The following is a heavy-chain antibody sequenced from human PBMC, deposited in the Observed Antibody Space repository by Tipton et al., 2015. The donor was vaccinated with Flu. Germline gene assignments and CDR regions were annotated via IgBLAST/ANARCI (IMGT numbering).Heavy chain of an antibody. CDR1: GFTFSSYA. V-gene: IGHV3-48*03. CDR2: ISSSGTTI. CDR3: ATLTGDDY. Sequence: SLRLSCAASGFTFSSYAMSWVRQAPGKGLEWASYISSSGTTISYADSVRGRFTISRDNAQNSLYLQLNSLRAEDTAVYYCATLTGDDYWGQGDLVTVSS. D-gene: IGHD7-27*01. J-gene: IGHJ4*02.